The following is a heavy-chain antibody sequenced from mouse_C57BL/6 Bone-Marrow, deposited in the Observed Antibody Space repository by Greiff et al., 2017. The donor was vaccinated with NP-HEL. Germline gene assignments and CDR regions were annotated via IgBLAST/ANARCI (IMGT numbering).Heavy chain of an antibody. CDR3: ARKVNYYGSSLLYAMDY. V-gene: IGHV1-66*01. D-gene: IGHD1-1*01. Sequence: QVQLKESGPELVKPGASVKISCKASGYSFTSYYIHWVKQRPGQGLEWIGWIYPGSGNTKYNEKFKGKATLTADTSSSTAYMQLSSLTSEDSAVYYCARKVNYYGSSLLYAMDYWGQGTSVTVSS. CDR1: GYSFTSYY. CDR2: IYPGSGNT. J-gene: IGHJ4*01.